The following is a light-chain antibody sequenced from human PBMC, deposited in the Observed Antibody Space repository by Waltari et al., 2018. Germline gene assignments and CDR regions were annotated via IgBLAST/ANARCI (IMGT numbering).Light chain of an antibody. CDR3: QQYSSFST. V-gene: IGKV1-5*03. CDR2: MAS. CDR1: QSVGTW. J-gene: IGKJ2*01. Sequence: DIQMTQSPSTLSASVGDRVTISCRASQSVGTWLAWYQQKPGKAPKLLIYMASSLESGVPSRFSDSGSGTEFTLTIRSLQPDDFATYSCQQYSSFSTFGQGTKVDI.